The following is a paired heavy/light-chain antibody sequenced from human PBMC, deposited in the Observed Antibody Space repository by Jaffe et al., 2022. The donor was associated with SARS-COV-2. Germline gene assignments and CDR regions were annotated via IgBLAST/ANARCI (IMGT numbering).Heavy chain of an antibody. Sequence: QVQLVQSGAEMKNPGASVKISCKASGYKFTSYGFHWVRQAPGQRLEWMGRINGGNGRTEYSQKFQGRVTITRDASASSTYMEMSSLRSEDTAIYYCARVRATRGYDFARFLDLWGRGTLVAVSS. V-gene: IGHV1-3*01. J-gene: IGHJ2*01. D-gene: IGHD3-3*01. CDR2: INGGNGRT. CDR1: GYKFTSYG. CDR3: ARVRATRGYDFARFLDL.
Light chain of an antibody. J-gene: IGKJ4*01. CDR1: QNVNSD. Sequence: EVVMTQSPVTLSVSPGETATLSCRASQNVNSDLAWYQQKPGQAPRLLIYGASTRETGVPARFSGSGSGTDFTLTISSLQSEDFALYFCHQYGNWPPPTFGGGTKVEIE. CDR2: GAS. V-gene: IGKV3-15*01. CDR3: HQYGNWPPPT.